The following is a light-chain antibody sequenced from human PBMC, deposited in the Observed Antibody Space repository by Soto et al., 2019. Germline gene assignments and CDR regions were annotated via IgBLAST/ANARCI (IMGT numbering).Light chain of an antibody. V-gene: IGLV2-14*01. CDR1: SSDVGGYNH. CDR3: SSYTSTTTRVL. CDR2: DVS. Sequence: QSVLTQPASVSGSPGQSISISCTGTSSDVGGYNHVSWYQQDPGKAPKLLIYDVSNRPSGVSSRFSGSKSANTASLTISGLQAEDEADYYCSSYTSTTTRVLFGGGTKHTVL. J-gene: IGLJ2*01.